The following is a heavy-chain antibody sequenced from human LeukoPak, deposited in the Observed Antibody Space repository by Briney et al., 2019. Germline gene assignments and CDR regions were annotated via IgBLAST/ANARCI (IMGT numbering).Heavy chain of an antibody. V-gene: IGHV4-30-2*05. CDR2: IYHSGST. J-gene: IGHJ4*02. CDR3: ARGLTISYCDY. Sequence: SETLSLTCAVSGGSISSGGYSWSWIRQPPGKGLEWIGYIYHSGSTYYNPSLKSRVTISVDTSKNQFSLKLSSVTAADTAVYYCARGLTISYCDYWGQGTLVTVSS. D-gene: IGHD4/OR15-4a*01. CDR1: GGSISSGGYS.